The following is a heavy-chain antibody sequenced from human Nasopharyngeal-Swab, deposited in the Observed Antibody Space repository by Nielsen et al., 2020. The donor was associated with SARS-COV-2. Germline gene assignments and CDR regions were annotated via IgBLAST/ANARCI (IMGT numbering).Heavy chain of an antibody. D-gene: IGHD6-19*01. CDR1: GFTFSSYA. J-gene: IGHJ4*02. Sequence: GGSLRLSCSASGFTFSSYAMHWVRQAPGKGLEYVSAISSNGGSTYYADSVKGRFTISRDNSKNTLYLQMSSLRAEDTAVYYCVVPPRSGCRRCYLDYWGQGTLVTVSS. CDR3: VVPPRSGCRRCYLDY. CDR2: ISSNGGST. V-gene: IGHV3-64D*06.